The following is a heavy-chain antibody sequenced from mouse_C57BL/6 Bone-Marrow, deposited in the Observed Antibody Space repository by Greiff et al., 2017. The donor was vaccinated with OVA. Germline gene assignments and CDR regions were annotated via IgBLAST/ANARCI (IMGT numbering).Heavy chain of an antibody. J-gene: IGHJ2*01. D-gene: IGHD2-1*01. CDR1: GYAFSSSW. CDR2: IYPGDGDT. CDR3: ARFYYVYFDY. V-gene: IGHV1-82*01. Sequence: QVQLQQSGPELVKPGASVKISCKASGYAFSSSWMNWVKQRPGKGLEWIGRIYPGDGDTNYNGKFKGKATLTADKSSSTAYMQLSSLTSEDSAVYFCARFYYVYFDYWGQGTTLTVSS.